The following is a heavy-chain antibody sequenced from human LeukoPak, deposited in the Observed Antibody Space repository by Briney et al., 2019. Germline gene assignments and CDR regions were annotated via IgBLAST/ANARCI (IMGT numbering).Heavy chain of an antibody. Sequence: GGSLRLSCAASGFTFSSYAMSWVRQAPGKGLEWVSAISGSGGSTYYADSVKGRFTISRDNSRNTLYLQMNSLRAEDTAVYYCAKEERCSGGSCYYHNWFDPWGQGTLVTVSS. J-gene: IGHJ5*02. CDR1: GFTFSSYA. D-gene: IGHD2-15*01. CDR3: AKEERCSGGSCYYHNWFDP. V-gene: IGHV3-23*01. CDR2: ISGSGGST.